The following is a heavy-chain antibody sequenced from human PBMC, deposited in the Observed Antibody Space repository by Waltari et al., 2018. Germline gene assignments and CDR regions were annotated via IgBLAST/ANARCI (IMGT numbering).Heavy chain of an antibody. V-gene: IGHV4-39*01. CDR2: IYYSGST. Sequence: QLQLQESGPGLVKPSETLSLTCTVSGGSISSSRYYWGWIRQPPGKGLEWIGSIYYSGSTYYNPSLKSRVTISVDTSKNQFSLKLSSVTAADTAVYYCARVIAAAGLDAFDIWGQGTMVTVSS. D-gene: IGHD6-13*01. CDR3: ARVIAAAGLDAFDI. J-gene: IGHJ3*02. CDR1: GGSISSSRYY.